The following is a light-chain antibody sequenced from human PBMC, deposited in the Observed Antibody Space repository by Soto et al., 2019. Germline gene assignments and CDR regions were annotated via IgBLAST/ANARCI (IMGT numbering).Light chain of an antibody. V-gene: IGKV1-5*03. J-gene: IGKJ2*01. CDR3: QQYKTYMYN. Sequence: DIQMTQSPATLSASVGDRVTITCRASQSIDRGLAWYQQKPGKAPKLLIYRASSLESGVPSRFSGSGSGTEFTPTIRSLQPDDFATYYCQQYKTYMYNFAQGTKLEIK. CDR2: RAS. CDR1: QSIDRG.